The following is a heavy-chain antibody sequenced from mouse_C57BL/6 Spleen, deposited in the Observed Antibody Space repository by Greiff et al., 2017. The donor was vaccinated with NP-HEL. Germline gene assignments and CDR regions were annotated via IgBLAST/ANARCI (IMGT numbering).Heavy chain of an antibody. CDR1: GYTFTDYE. CDR3: TRGHDYDGGFAD. Sequence: QVQLKQSGAELVRPGASVTLSCKASGYTFTDYEMHWVKQTPVHGLEWIGAIDPETGGTAYNQKFKGKAILTADKSSSTAYMELRSLTSEDSAVYYCTRGHDYDGGFADWGQGTLVTVSA. J-gene: IGHJ3*01. CDR2: IDPETGGT. D-gene: IGHD2-4*01. V-gene: IGHV1-15*01.